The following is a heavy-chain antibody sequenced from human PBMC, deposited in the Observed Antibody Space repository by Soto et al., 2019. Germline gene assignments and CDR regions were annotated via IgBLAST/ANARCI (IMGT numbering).Heavy chain of an antibody. CDR3: VGSIGAFWFDP. Sequence: GGSLRLSCAASGFTFSNAWMSWVRQAPGKGLEWVGRIKSKTDGGTTDYAAPVKGRFTISRDDSKNTLYLQMNSLKTEDTAVYYCVGSIGAFWFDPWGQGTLVTVSS. D-gene: IGHD5-12*01. CDR1: GFTFSNAW. CDR2: IKSKTDGGTT. J-gene: IGHJ5*02. V-gene: IGHV3-15*01.